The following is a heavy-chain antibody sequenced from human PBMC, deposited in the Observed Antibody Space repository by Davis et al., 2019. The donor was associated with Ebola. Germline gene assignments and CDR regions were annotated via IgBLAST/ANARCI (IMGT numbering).Heavy chain of an antibody. CDR3: ASSYYYDSSGYSFDY. CDR2: IIPILGIA. D-gene: IGHD3-22*01. CDR1: GGTFSSYA. J-gene: IGHJ4*02. V-gene: IGHV1-69*04. Sequence: AASVKVSCKASGGTFSSYAISWVRQAPGQGLEWMGRIIPILGIANYAQKFQGRVTITADKSTGTAYMELSSLRSEDTAVYYCASSYYYDSSGYSFDYWGQGTLVTVSS.